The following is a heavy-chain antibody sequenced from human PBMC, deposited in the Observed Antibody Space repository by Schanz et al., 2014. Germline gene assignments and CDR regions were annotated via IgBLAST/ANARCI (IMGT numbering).Heavy chain of an antibody. CDR3: AKHVRSLTGNDY. J-gene: IGHJ4*02. D-gene: IGHD3-9*01. Sequence: EVQLVESGGGLVKPGGSLRLSCAASGFTFSNHALSWVRQAPGKGLEWVSGIGGSGDSTHYADSVKGRFIISRDNSKNTLYLQMNSLRADDTAVYYCAKHVRSLTGNDYWGQGTLVTVSS. CDR2: IGGSGDST. CDR1: GFTFSNHA. V-gene: IGHV3-23*04.